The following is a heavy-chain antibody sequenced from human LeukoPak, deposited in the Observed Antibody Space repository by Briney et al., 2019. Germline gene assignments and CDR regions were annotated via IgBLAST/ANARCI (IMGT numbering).Heavy chain of an antibody. CDR2: ISSTGSVK. Sequence: GGSLRLSCAASGFTFSSYSMNWVRQAPGKGLEWVSYISSTGSVKYYADSVKGRFTISRDNAKNSLYLQMNSLRAEDTAVYYCARHSVRSYSTSWYDYWGQGTLVTVSS. CDR1: GFTFSSYS. V-gene: IGHV3-48*01. CDR3: ARHSVRSYSTSWYDY. J-gene: IGHJ4*02. D-gene: IGHD6-13*01.